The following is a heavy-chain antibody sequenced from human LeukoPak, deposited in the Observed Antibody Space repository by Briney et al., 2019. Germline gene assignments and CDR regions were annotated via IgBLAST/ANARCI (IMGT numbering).Heavy chain of an antibody. CDR1: GLTVSSNY. V-gene: IGHV3-30-3*01. CDR3: ARKGCSSTSCYRVNGMDV. D-gene: IGHD2-2*01. CDR2: ISYDGSNK. J-gene: IGHJ6*02. Sequence: PGGSLRLSCAASGLTVSSNYMSWVRQAPGKGLEWVAVISYDGSNKYYADSVKGRFTISRDNSKNTLYLQMNSLRAEDTAVYYCARKGCSSTSCYRVNGMDVWGQGTTVTVSS.